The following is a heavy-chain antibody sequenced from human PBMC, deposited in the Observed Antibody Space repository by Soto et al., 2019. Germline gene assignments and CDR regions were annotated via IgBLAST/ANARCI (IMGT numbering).Heavy chain of an antibody. D-gene: IGHD3-3*01. CDR2: IDPTESHT. J-gene: IGHJ6*02. CDR3: ARIPLRKITMFGVVIIDYYYGMDV. Sequence: GESLKISCKGSGYRFTKYCIHWVRQIPGKCLEWMGKIDPTESHTNYSPSFQGHVTISVDKYITTAYLQWNSLKASDTAKYYRARIPLRKITMFGVVIIDYYYGMDVWGQGTTVTVS. V-gene: IGHV5-10-1*01. CDR1: GYRFTKYC.